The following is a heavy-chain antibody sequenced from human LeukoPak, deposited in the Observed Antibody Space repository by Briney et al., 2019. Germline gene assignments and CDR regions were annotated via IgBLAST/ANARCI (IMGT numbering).Heavy chain of an antibody. J-gene: IGHJ5*02. CDR2: INAGNGNT. V-gene: IGHV1-3*01. Sequence: GASVKVSCKASGYTFTSYAMHWVRQAPGQRLEWMGWINAGNGNTKYSQKFQGRVTITRDTSASTAYMELSSLRSEDTAVYYCAIQRIVQNWFDPWGQGTLVTVSS. D-gene: IGHD2/OR15-2a*01. CDR1: GYTFTSYA. CDR3: AIQRIVQNWFDP.